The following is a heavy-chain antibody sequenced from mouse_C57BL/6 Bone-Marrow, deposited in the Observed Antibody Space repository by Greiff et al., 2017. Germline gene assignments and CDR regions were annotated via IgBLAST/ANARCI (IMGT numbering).Heavy chain of an antibody. V-gene: IGHV3-6*01. D-gene: IGHD1-1*01. J-gene: IGHJ2*01. CDR2: IRYDGSN. Sequence: EVQLVESGPGLVKPSPSLSLTCSVTGYSITSGYYWNWIRQFPGNKLECMGYIRYDGSNNYNPSLKNRISITRDTSKNQFFLKLNSVTTEDTATYYCARVTTVVAPYSFDYWGQGTTLTVSS. CDR1: GYSITSGYY. CDR3: ARVTTVVAPYSFDY.